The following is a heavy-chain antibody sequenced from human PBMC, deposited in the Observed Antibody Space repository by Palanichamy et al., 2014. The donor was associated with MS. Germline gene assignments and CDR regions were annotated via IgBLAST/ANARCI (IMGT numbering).Heavy chain of an antibody. CDR1: GDTFSTYA. J-gene: IGHJ6*02. D-gene: IGHD3-9*01. V-gene: IGHV1-69*01. CDR3: ARGRIHYDILTGDYTPYNMDV. Sequence: QLVQSGAEVKKPGSSVKVSCKASGDTFSTYAISGVRQAPGQGLEWMGDIIPIFGTPNYAQKFQGRVTLTADESTSTVNMELSSLRSADTAMYYCARGRIHYDILTGDYTPYNMDVWGQGTTVTVSS. CDR2: IIPIFGTP.